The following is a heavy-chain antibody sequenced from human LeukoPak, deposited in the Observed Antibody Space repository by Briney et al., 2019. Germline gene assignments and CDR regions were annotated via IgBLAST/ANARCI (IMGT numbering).Heavy chain of an antibody. CDR3: ARIAYNHYSDY. J-gene: IGHJ4*02. Sequence: ASVKVSCKASGYTFTDYYLHWVRQAPGQGLEWMGWINPNSGGTNYAQTFQGRVTMTRDTSITTAYLQLSRLRPDDTAVYYCARIAYNHYSDYWGQGTLVSVS. V-gene: IGHV1-2*02. CDR2: INPNSGGT. D-gene: IGHD1-14*01. CDR1: GYTFTDYY.